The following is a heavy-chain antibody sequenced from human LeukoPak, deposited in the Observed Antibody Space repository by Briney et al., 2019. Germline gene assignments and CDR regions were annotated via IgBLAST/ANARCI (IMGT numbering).Heavy chain of an antibody. Sequence: GGSLRLSCAASGFTVSSNYMSWVRQAPGKGLELVSVIYSGGSTYYADSVEGRFTISRDNSKNTLYLQMNSLRAEDTAVYYCARTITIFGVVSFFDYWGQGTLVTVSS. V-gene: IGHV3-66*01. D-gene: IGHD3-3*01. J-gene: IGHJ4*02. CDR1: GFTVSSNY. CDR3: ARTITIFGVVSFFDY. CDR2: IYSGGST.